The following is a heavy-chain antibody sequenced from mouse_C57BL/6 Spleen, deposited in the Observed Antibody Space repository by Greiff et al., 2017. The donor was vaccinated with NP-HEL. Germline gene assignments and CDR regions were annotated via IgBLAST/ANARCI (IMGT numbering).Heavy chain of an antibody. CDR2: IYPRSGNT. CDR1: GYTFTSYG. J-gene: IGHJ2*01. V-gene: IGHV1-81*01. Sequence: QVQLKQSGAELVRPGASVKLSCKASGYTFTSYGISWVKQRTGQGLEWIGEIYPRSGNTYYNEKFKGKATLTADKSSSTAYMGLRSLTSEDSAVYFCASEDYWGQGTTVTVSS. CDR3: ASEDY.